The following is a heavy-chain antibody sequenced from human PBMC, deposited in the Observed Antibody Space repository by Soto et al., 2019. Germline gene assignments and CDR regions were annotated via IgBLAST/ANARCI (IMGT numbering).Heavy chain of an antibody. V-gene: IGHV1-18*01. CDR2: ISPYSGNT. J-gene: IGHJ6*02. CDR3: AMVDNFVTPSPQDV. CDR1: GYIFVNYG. Sequence: QVQLVQSGDEVRKPGSSVKVSCKASGYIFVNYGIAWVRQAPGQGLEWMGWISPYSGNTHYASKVQGRLTMTTDTSTSAAFMDLRCLTSDDTAVYYCAMVDNFVTPSPQDVWGQGTTGTVSS. D-gene: IGHD3-16*02.